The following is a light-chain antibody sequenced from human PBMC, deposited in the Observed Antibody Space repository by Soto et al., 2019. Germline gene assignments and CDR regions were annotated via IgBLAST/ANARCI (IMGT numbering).Light chain of an antibody. CDR2: GAS. CDR3: QQYNSWPLT. CDR1: QSVNSN. V-gene: IGKV3-15*01. Sequence: ETVMTQSPATLSVSPGERATLSCRASQSVNSNLAWYQQESGQPPRLLVFGASTRATGVPARFSGSGSGTEFTLTISGLQSEDFAVYYCQQYNSWPLTFGGGTKVDIK. J-gene: IGKJ4*01.